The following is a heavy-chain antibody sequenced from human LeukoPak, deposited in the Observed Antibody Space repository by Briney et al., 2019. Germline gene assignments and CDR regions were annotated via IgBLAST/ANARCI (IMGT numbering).Heavy chain of an antibody. D-gene: IGHD4-11*01. V-gene: IGHV1-69*05. Sequence: ASVKVSCKASGGTFSSYAISWVRQAPGQGLEWMGGIIPIFGTANYAQKFQGRVTITTDESTSTAYIELSSLRSEDTAVYYCARELQSNNWFDPWGQGTLVTVSS. J-gene: IGHJ5*02. CDR2: IIPIFGTA. CDR1: GGTFSSYA. CDR3: ARELQSNNWFDP.